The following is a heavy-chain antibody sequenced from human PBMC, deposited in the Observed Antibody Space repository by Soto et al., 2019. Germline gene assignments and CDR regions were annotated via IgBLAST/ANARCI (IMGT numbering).Heavy chain of an antibody. Sequence: QVQLVESGGGVVQPGRSLRLSCAASGFTFSSYGFHWVRQAPGKGLEWVAVIWYDGSNKYYADSVKGRFTISRDNSKNTLYLQMNSLRAEDTAVYYCSRDGLYCSGGSCSSSSYYYYGMDVWGQGTTVTVSS. CDR1: GFTFSSYG. CDR2: IWYDGSNK. CDR3: SRDGLYCSGGSCSSSSYYYYGMDV. J-gene: IGHJ6*02. D-gene: IGHD2-15*01. V-gene: IGHV3-33*01.